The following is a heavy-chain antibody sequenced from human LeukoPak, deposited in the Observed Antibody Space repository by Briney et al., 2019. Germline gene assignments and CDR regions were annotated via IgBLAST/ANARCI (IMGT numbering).Heavy chain of an antibody. D-gene: IGHD6-19*01. CDR3: ARQVAGPYYFDY. J-gene: IGHJ4*02. CDR1: GFTVSSNY. V-gene: IGHV3-53*01. CDR2: IYPGEIT. Sequence: GGSLRLSCATSGFTVSSNYMSWVRQAPGKGLDRVSVIYPGEITYYADSVKGRFTISRDNSKNMLYLQMNSLRAEDTAVYYCARQVAGPYYFDYWGQGTLVSVSS.